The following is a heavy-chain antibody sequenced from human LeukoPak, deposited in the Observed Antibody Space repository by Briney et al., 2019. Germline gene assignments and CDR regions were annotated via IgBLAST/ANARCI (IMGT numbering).Heavy chain of an antibody. CDR2: ISYDGTNK. J-gene: IGHJ4*02. V-gene: IGHV3-30-3*01. Sequence: PGRSLRLSCSASGFTFSTYATHWVRQAPGKGLEWVAVISYDGTNKYYADSVKGRFTVSRDNSKNTLYLQMNSLRPEDTAIYYCAREAAAYCGGDCWVDYWGQGTLVTVSS. D-gene: IGHD2-21*02. CDR1: GFTFSTYA. CDR3: AREAAAYCGGDCWVDY.